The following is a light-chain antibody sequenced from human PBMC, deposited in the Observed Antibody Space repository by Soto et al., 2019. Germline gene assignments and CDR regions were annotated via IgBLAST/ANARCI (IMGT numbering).Light chain of an antibody. CDR1: SSNIGAGYD. V-gene: IGLV1-40*01. CDR3: QSYDSSLSGWVV. CDR2: GNI. J-gene: IGLJ2*01. Sequence: QSVLTQPPSVSGAPGQRVTISCSGSSSNIGAGYDVHWYQQRPGTAPKLLIFGNINRPSGVPDRFSGSKSGTSASLAITGLQAEDEADYYCQSYDSSLSGWVVFGGGTKLTVL.